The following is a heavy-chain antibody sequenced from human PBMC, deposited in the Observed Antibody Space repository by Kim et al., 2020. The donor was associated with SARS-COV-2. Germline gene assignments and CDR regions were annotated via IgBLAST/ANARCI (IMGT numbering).Heavy chain of an antibody. CDR1: GFTVTNYI. CDR3: AKDLRGGVILRYFDY. D-gene: IGHD3-10*01. J-gene: IGHJ4*02. CDR2: ISGSGDTT. Sequence: GGSLRLSCAASGFTVTNYIMTWVRQAPGKGLEWVSSISGSGDTTYYADSVKGRFTISRYGYKMYLQMNSLRADDTAIYYCAKDLRGGVILRYFDYWGQGAQVTVSS. V-gene: IGHV3-23*01.